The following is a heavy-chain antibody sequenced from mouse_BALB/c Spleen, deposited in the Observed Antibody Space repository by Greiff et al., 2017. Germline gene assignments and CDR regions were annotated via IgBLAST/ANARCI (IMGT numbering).Heavy chain of an antibody. CDR3: ASLYGSAMDY. Sequence: DVHLVESGPGLVKPSQSLSLTCTVTGYSITSDYAWNWIRQFPGNKLEWMGYISYSGSTSYNPSLKSRISITRDTSKNQFFLQLNSVTTEDTATYYCASLYGSAMDYWGQGTSVTVSS. CDR1: GYSITSDYA. J-gene: IGHJ4*01. D-gene: IGHD1-1*01. CDR2: ISYSGST. V-gene: IGHV3-2*02.